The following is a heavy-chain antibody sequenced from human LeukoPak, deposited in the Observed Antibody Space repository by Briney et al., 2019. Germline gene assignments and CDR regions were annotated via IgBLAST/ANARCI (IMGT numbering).Heavy chain of an antibody. CDR1: GFTFSSYA. V-gene: IGHV3-23*01. J-gene: IGHJ4*02. CDR3: AKDGAAAGTKYFDY. CDR2: ISGSGGST. Sequence: GGSLRLSCAASGFTFSSYAMSWVRQAPGKGLEWVSAISGSGGSTYYADSVKGRFTISGDNSKNTLYLQMNSLRAEDTAVYYCAKDGAAAGTKYFDYWGQGTLVTVSS. D-gene: IGHD6-13*01.